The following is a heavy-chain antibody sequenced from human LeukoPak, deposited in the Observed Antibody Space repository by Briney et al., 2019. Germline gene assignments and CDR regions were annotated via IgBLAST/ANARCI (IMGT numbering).Heavy chain of an antibody. D-gene: IGHD3-10*01. CDR2: NYPGDSDT. Sequence: SGESLKISCQGSGYSLTNNWIAWVRQMPGPSLQWMGINYPGDSDTRYSPSFQGQVTISADKSISTAYLQWSSLKASDTAMYYCARSYLFDPWGQGTLVTVSS. J-gene: IGHJ5*02. CDR1: GYSLTNNW. CDR3: ARSYLFDP. V-gene: IGHV5-51*01.